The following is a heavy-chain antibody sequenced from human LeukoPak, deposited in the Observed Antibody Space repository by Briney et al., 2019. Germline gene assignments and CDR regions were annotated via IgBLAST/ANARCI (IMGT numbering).Heavy chain of an antibody. Sequence: SETLSLTCAVYGGSFSGYYRSWIRQPPGKGLEWIGEINHSGSTNYNPSLKSRVTISVDTSKNQFSLKLRSVTAADTAVYYCARGGIAVAVRDYWGQGTLVTVSS. D-gene: IGHD6-19*01. V-gene: IGHV4-34*01. CDR3: ARGGIAVAVRDY. J-gene: IGHJ4*02. CDR2: INHSGST. CDR1: GGSFSGYY.